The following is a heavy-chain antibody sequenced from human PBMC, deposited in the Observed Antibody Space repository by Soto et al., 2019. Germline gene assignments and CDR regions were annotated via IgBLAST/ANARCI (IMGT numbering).Heavy chain of an antibody. J-gene: IGHJ4*02. CDR1: GFTFSGSA. V-gene: IGHV3-73*01. D-gene: IGHD2-21*01. CDR2: IRSKANSYAT. CDR3: TGQVIQNPGDSTDY. Sequence: EVQLVESGGGLVQPGGSLKLSCAASGFTFSGSAMHWVRQASGKGLEWVGHIRSKANSYATAYAASVKGRFTISRDDSKNTAYLQMNSLTTEDTAVYYCTGQVIQNPGDSTDYWGQGTLVTVSS.